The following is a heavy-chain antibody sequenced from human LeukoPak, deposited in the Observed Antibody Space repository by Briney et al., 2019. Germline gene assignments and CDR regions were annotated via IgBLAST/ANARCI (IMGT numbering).Heavy chain of an antibody. Sequence: SETLSLTCTVSGGSISSGSYYWTWIRQPAGKGLEWIGRIYTSGSTNYNPSLNSRVTISLDTSKNQFSLKLSSVTAADTAVYYCARDSLGITAVGNYWGQGTLVTVSS. D-gene: IGHD6-13*01. V-gene: IGHV4-61*02. CDR2: IYTSGST. J-gene: IGHJ4*02. CDR1: GGSISSGSYY. CDR3: ARDSLGITAVGNY.